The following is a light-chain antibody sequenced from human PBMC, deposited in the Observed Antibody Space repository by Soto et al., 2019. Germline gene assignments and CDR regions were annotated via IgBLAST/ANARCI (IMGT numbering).Light chain of an antibody. CDR2: AAS. V-gene: IGKV1-27*01. Sequence: DIQMTQSPSSLSASVGDRVTITCRASQGISNHLAWYQQKPGKLPKLLIYAASILQSGVPSRFSGSGSGVDVTLTISSLQPEDVAIYYCQKFTSALFTFGGGTKVEI. CDR1: QGISNH. CDR3: QKFTSALFT. J-gene: IGKJ4*01.